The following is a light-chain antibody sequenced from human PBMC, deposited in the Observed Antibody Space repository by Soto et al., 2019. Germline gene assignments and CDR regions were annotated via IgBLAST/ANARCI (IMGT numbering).Light chain of an antibody. CDR2: SVF. CDR3: QQGYSSPQT. Sequence: DIQMAQSPSSLSASVGDRVSITCRASLSIGTYLNWYRQTPGQAPRLLIHSVFTLQSGVPSRFSGSGSGTEFTLTISSLQPEDSATYYCQQGYSSPQTFGQGTKLEIK. CDR1: LSIGTY. J-gene: IGKJ2*01. V-gene: IGKV1-39*01.